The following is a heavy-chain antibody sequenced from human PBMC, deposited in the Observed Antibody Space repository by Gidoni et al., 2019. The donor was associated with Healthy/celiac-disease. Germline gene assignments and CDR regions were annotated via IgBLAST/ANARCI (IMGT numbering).Heavy chain of an antibody. Sequence: GKGLEWVSAIRCSGGSTYYADSVKGRFTISRDNSKNTLYLQMNGLRAEDTAVYYCAKGGGYYYDSSGYYNDYWGQGTLVTVSS. CDR2: IRCSGGST. CDR3: AKGGGYYYDSSGYYNDY. J-gene: IGHJ4*02. V-gene: IGHV3-23*01. D-gene: IGHD3-22*01.